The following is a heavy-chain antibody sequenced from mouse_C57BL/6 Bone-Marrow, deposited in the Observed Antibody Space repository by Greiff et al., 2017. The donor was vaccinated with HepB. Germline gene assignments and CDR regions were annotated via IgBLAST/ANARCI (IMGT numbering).Heavy chain of an antibody. CDR3: AYGGYYSNLYAMDY. Sequence: QVQLKQPGAELVKPGASVKVSCKASGYTFTSYWMHWVKQRPGQGLEWIGRIHPSDSDTNYNQKFKGKATLTVDKSSSTAYMRLSSLTSEDSAVYYCAYGGYYSNLYAMDYWGQGTSVTVSS. V-gene: IGHV1-74*01. J-gene: IGHJ4*01. CDR1: GYTFTSYW. CDR2: IHPSDSDT. D-gene: IGHD2-5*01.